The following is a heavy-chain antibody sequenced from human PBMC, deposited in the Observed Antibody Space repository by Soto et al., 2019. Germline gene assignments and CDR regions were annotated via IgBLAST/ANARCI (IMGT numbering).Heavy chain of an antibody. J-gene: IGHJ5*02. Sequence: QVQLVQSGAEVKKPGSSVKVSCKASGGTFISYTISWVRQAPGQGLEWMGRIIPILGIANYAQKFQGRVTITADKSTSTAYMELSSLRSEDTAVYYCARLGYCSGGSCGWFDPWGQGTLVTVSS. CDR1: GGTFISYT. CDR2: IIPILGIA. D-gene: IGHD2-15*01. CDR3: ARLGYCSGGSCGWFDP. V-gene: IGHV1-69*02.